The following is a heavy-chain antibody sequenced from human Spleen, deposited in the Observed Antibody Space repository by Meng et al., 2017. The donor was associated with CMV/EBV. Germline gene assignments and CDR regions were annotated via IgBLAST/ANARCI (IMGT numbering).Heavy chain of an antibody. CDR3: ARGIHVFDP. J-gene: IGHJ5*02. V-gene: IGHV3-30-3*01. CDR2: ISHDGTNK. Sequence: GGSLRLSCAASGFTFSGYAMYWVRQAPGKGLEWVAYISHDGTNKYYADSVKGRFTISRDNSKNTMYLQMNSLRAEDTAVYYCARGIHVFDPWGQGTLVTVSS. CDR1: GFTFSGYA.